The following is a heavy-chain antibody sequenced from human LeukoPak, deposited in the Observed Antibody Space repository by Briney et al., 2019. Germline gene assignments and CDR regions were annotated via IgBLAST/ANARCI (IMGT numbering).Heavy chain of an antibody. D-gene: IGHD3-3*01. Sequence: ASVKVSCKASGYTFTNYYIHWVRQAPGQGLEWMGWINFNRGGTNYAQKFQGRVTMTRDTSISTAYMELRSVRSDDTAVYYCARDHGDDAFDIWGPGTMVTVSS. CDR1: GYTFTNYY. CDR3: ARDHGDDAFDI. V-gene: IGHV1-2*02. CDR2: INFNRGGT. J-gene: IGHJ3*02.